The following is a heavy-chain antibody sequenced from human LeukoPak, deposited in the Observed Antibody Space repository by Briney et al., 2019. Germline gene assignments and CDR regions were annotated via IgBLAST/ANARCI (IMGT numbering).Heavy chain of an antibody. CDR2: IIPIFGTA. Sequence: GSSVKVSCKASGGTFSSYAISWVRQAPGQGLEWMGGIIPIFGTANYAQKFQGRVTITADKSTSTAYMELSSLRSEDTAVYYRARDFRPNCGGDCYYDYWGQGTLVTVSS. CDR3: ARDFRPNCGGDCYYDY. D-gene: IGHD2-21*01. J-gene: IGHJ4*02. CDR1: GGTFSSYA. V-gene: IGHV1-69*06.